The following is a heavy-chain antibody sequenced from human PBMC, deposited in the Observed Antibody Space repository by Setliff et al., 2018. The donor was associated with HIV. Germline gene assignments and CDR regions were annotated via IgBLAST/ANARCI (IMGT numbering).Heavy chain of an antibody. J-gene: IGHJ4*02. V-gene: IGHV4-39*01. CDR2: IYYSGST. Sequence: PSETLSLTCTVSGGSINSTSYYWGWIRQPPGKGLEWIGSIYYSGSTYYNPSLKSRVTISVDTSKNQFSLKLSSVTAADTAVYYCASANNFWSGYPPVWGQGTLVTVSS. CDR3: ASANNFWSGYPPV. D-gene: IGHD3-3*01. CDR1: GGSINSTSYY.